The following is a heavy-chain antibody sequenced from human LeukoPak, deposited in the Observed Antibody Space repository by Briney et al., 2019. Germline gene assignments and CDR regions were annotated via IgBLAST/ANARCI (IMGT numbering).Heavy chain of an antibody. D-gene: IGHD3-3*01. J-gene: IGHJ4*02. Sequence: TGGSLRLSCAAAGFTFSSYAMHWVRQAPGKGLEWVGVISYDGSNKFYADSVKGRFTISRDNSKNTLYLQMNSLRAEDTAVYYCARDLLQYYDFWSGYYFDYWGQGTLVTVSS. V-gene: IGHV3-30-3*01. CDR3: ARDLLQYYDFWSGYYFDY. CDR1: GFTFSSYA. CDR2: ISYDGSNK.